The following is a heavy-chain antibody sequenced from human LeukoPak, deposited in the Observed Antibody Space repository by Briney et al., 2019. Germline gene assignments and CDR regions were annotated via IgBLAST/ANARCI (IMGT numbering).Heavy chain of an antibody. CDR3: ARITATAMVNAFDY. CDR2: IYSSGST. Sequence: PSETLSLTCTVSGGSISDCYWSWIRQPAGKGLEYLGRIYSSGSTDYNPSLKSRVTMSVDTSKNQISLKVKSVTAADTAVYYCARITATAMVNAFDYWGQGMLVTVSS. J-gene: IGHJ4*02. V-gene: IGHV4-4*07. D-gene: IGHD5-18*01. CDR1: GGSISDCY.